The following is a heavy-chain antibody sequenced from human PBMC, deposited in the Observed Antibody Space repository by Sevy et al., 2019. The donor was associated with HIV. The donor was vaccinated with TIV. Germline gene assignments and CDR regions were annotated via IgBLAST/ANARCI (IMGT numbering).Heavy chain of an antibody. CDR1: GYTFTNYG. V-gene: IGHV1-18*01. CDR3: ARDESSSLLVVDLDY. CDR2: INGYNGNT. Sequence: ASVKVSCKASGYTFTNYGITWVRQAPGQGLEWMGWINGYNGNTNYAQKLQGRVTMTTDTSTTTDYMELRSHRSDDTAVYCCARDESSSLLVVDLDYWGQRTLVTVSS. D-gene: IGHD2-15*01. J-gene: IGHJ4*02.